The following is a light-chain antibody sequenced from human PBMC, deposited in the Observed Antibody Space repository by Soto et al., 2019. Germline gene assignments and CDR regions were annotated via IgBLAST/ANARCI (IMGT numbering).Light chain of an antibody. V-gene: IGKV1-5*03. CDR2: KAS. CDR3: QQYKSDSPWT. CDR1: QSISSW. J-gene: IGKJ1*01. Sequence: DIQMTQSPSTLSASVGDRVTITCRASQSISSWLAWYQQKPGKAPKLLIYKASSLESGVPSRFSGSGSGTEFTLTISSLQPDDFATYYCQQYKSDSPWTFGQGTNVEIK.